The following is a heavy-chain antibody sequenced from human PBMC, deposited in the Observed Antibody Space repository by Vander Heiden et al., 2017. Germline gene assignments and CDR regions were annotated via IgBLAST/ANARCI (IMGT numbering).Heavy chain of an antibody. V-gene: IGHV2-26*01. CDR2: IFSNDEK. D-gene: IGHD3-16*01. CDR3: ARIGGKDLYYYYGMDV. J-gene: IGHJ6*02. Sequence: QVTLKESGPVLVKPTETLTLTCTVSGFSLSNARMGVSWIRQPPGKALEWLAHIFSNDEKSYSTSLKSRLTISKDTSKSQVVLTMTNMDPVDTATYYWARIGGKDLYYYYGMDVWGQGTTVTVSS. CDR1: GFSLSNARMG.